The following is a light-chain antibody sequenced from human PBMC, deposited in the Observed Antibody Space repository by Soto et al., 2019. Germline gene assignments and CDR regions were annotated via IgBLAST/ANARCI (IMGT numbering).Light chain of an antibody. Sequence: EIVMTQSPATLSVSPGERATLSCRASQSVSSNLAWYQQKPGQAPRLLIYGASTRATGIPARFRGSGSGTEFTLTISSLQSEDFAVYYCQQYNNWPPWTFGQGTKVGIK. CDR3: QQYNNWPPWT. CDR1: QSVSSN. V-gene: IGKV3D-15*01. CDR2: GAS. J-gene: IGKJ1*01.